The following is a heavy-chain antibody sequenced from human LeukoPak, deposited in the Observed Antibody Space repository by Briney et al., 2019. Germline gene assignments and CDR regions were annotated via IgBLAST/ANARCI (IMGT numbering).Heavy chain of an antibody. CDR2: IRYDGSNK. J-gene: IGHJ4*02. V-gene: IGHV3-30*02. Sequence: GGSLRLSCAASGFTFSSYGMHWVRQAPGKGLEWVPFIRYDGSNKYYADSVKGRFTISRDNSKNTLYLQMNSLRAEDTAVYYCAKDPRVIVVVPAATIDYWGQGTLVTVSS. CDR1: GFTFSSYG. D-gene: IGHD2-2*01. CDR3: AKDPRVIVVVPAATIDY.